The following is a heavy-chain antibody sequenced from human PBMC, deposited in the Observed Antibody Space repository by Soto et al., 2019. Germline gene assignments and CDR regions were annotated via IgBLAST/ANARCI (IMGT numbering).Heavy chain of an antibody. CDR1: SGSISSSNW. CDR3: ARRTWGMDV. CDR2: IFHNGNT. Sequence: PSETLSLTCAVSSGSISSSNWWSWVRQSPGKGLEWIGEIFHNGNTYYNPSLNSRVTISVDTSKNQFSLNLRSVTAADTAVYYCARRTWGMDVWGQGTTVTVSS. D-gene: IGHD2-8*01. J-gene: IGHJ6*02. V-gene: IGHV4-4*02.